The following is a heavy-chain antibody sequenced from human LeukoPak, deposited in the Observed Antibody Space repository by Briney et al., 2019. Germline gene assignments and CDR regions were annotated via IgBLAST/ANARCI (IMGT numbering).Heavy chain of an antibody. CDR3: ARVVDIVAGGFDS. Sequence: SETLSLTCAVYGGSFSGYYWSWIRQPPGKGLEWIGEINHSGSTSYNPSLKSRVTISVDTSKNQFSLKLSSVTAADTAVYYCARVVDIVAGGFDSWGQGTLVTVSS. V-gene: IGHV4-34*01. CDR2: INHSGST. D-gene: IGHD5-12*01. J-gene: IGHJ4*02. CDR1: GGSFSGYY.